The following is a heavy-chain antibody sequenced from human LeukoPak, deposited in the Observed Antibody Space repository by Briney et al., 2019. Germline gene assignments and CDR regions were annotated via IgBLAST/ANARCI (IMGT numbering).Heavy chain of an antibody. Sequence: ASVKVSCKASGYTFTSYGISWVRQAPGQGLEWMGWISAYNGNTNYAQKLQGRVTMTTDTSTSTAYMELRSLRSDDTAVYYCARGVAAAGTPGAFDIWGQGTMVTVSS. V-gene: IGHV1-18*01. CDR3: ARGVAAAGTPGAFDI. CDR1: GYTFTSYG. CDR2: ISAYNGNT. J-gene: IGHJ3*02. D-gene: IGHD6-13*01.